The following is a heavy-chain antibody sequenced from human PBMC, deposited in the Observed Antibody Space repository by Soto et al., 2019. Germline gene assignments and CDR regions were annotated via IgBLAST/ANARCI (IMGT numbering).Heavy chain of an antibody. V-gene: IGHV3-30-3*01. CDR1: GFSFNIYA. Sequence: GGSLRLSCAASGFSFNIYAMHWFRQAPGKGLEWVAVISYDGNNKYYADSVKGRFTISRDTSKNKLYLQMNSLSSEDTAVYYCARDLDNYESSGYLDYWGQGTLVTVSS. CDR2: ISYDGNNK. D-gene: IGHD3-22*01. J-gene: IGHJ4*02. CDR3: ARDLDNYESSGYLDY.